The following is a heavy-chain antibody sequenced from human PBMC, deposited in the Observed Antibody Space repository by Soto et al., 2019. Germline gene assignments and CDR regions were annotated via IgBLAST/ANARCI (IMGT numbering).Heavy chain of an antibody. CDR2: IIPIFGTA. Sequence: QVQLVQSGAEVKKPGSSVKVSCKASGGTFSSYAISWVRQAPGQGLEWMGGIIPIFGTANYAQKFQGRVTITADESTSTAYMELSSLRSEDTAVYYCASTGGESTATTRYYYGMDVWGQGTTVTVSS. V-gene: IGHV1-69*01. CDR1: GGTFSSYA. CDR3: ASTGGESTATTRYYYGMDV. J-gene: IGHJ6*02. D-gene: IGHD4-17*01.